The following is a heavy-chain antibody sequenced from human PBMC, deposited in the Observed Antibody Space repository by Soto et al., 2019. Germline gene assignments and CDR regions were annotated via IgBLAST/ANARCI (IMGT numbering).Heavy chain of an antibody. J-gene: IGHJ4*02. CDR3: AKDQYYDFWSGYHPLDY. D-gene: IGHD3-3*01. V-gene: IGHV3-9*01. CDR1: GFTFDDYA. Sequence: GGSLRLSCAASGFTFDDYAMHWVRQAPGKGLEWVSGISWNGGSIGYADSVKGRFTISRDNAKNSLYLQMNSLRAEDTDLYYFAKDQYYDFWSGYHPLDYWGQGTLVTVSS. CDR2: ISWNGGSI.